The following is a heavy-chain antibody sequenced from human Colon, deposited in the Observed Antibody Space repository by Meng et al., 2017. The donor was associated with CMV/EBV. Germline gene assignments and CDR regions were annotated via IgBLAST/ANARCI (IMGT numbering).Heavy chain of an antibody. Sequence: GESLKISCAASGLTFSNYHMQWVRQAPGKGLEWVATTSFDGSNKFYAESVKGRFTISRDNSRNALYLQMNTLRPEDTAVYYCARGGVRVVPAVTYYFYYAMDVWGQGTTVTVSS. V-gene: IGHV3-30*03. CDR3: ARGGVRVVPAVTYYFYYAMDV. J-gene: IGHJ6*02. CDR1: GLTFSNYH. D-gene: IGHD2-2*01. CDR2: TSFDGSNK.